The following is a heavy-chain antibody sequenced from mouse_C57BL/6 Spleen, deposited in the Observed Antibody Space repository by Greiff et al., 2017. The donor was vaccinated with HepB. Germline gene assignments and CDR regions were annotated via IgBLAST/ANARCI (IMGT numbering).Heavy chain of an antibody. D-gene: IGHD3-2*02. CDR1: GYAFSSSW. V-gene: IGHV1-82*01. Sequence: QVQLKQSGPELVKPGASVKISCKASGYAFSSSWMNWVKQRPGKGLEWIGRIYPGDGDTNYNGKFKGKATLTADKSSSTAYMQLSSLTSEDSAVYFCASPDSSGYSYYFDYWGQGTTLTVSS. CDR3: ASPDSSGYSYYFDY. J-gene: IGHJ2*01. CDR2: IYPGDGDT.